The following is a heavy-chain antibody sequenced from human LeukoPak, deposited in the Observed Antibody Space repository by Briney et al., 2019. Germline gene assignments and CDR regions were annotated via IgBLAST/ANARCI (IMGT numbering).Heavy chain of an antibody. CDR1: GGSCDDYY. CDR3: ARGRDRSKAGDL. Sequence: TSETLSLTCAVHGGSCDDYYCSWIRQPPGKGLEWIGGIHPHGIFYYNSSLTSRVTISIDTSKTQFSLRLTSVTAADTAFYYCARGRDRSKAGDLWGQGSLVIVSS. J-gene: IGHJ5*02. D-gene: IGHD5-24*01. V-gene: IGHV4-34*01. CDR2: IHPHGIF.